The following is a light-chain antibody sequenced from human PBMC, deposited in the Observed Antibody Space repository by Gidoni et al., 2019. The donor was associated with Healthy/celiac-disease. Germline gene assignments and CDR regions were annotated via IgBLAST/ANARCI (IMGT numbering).Light chain of an antibody. V-gene: IGKV4-1*01. J-gene: IGKJ5*01. CDR2: WAS. Sequence: DIVMTQSPDSLAVSLGERATINCKSSQSVLYSSNNKNYLAWYQQKPGQTPKLLIYWASTRESGVHDRFSGSGSGTDFTLTISSLQAEDVAVYYCQQYYSTPPITFGQGTRLEIK. CDR1: QSVLYSSNNKNY. CDR3: QQYYSTPPIT.